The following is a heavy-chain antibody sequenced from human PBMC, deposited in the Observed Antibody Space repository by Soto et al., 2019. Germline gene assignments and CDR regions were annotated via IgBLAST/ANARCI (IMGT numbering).Heavy chain of an antibody. V-gene: IGHV4-30-4*01. CDR2: IYYSGST. D-gene: IGHD3-22*01. J-gene: IGHJ4*02. CDR1: GGSISSGDYY. CDR3: ARGGHYYDSSGYYPLGY. Sequence: SETLSLTCTVSGGSISSGDYYWSWIRQPPGKGLEWIGYIYYSGSTYYNPSLKSRVTISVDTSKNQFSLKLSSVTAADTAVYCCARGGHYYDSSGYYPLGYWGQGTLVTVSS.